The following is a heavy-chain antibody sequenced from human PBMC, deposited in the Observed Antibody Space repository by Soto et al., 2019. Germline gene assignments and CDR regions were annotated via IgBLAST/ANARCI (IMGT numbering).Heavy chain of an antibody. V-gene: IGHV1-69*13. D-gene: IGHD6-13*01. J-gene: IGHJ5*02. CDR2: IIPIFGTA. CDR1: GGTFSSYA. Sequence: SVKVSCKASGGTFSSYAISWVRQAPGQGLEWMGGIIPIFGTANYAQKFQGRVTITADESTSTAYMELSSLRSEDTAVYYCARDPGYSSSWNWFDPWGQGTLVTVSS. CDR3: ARDPGYSSSWNWFDP.